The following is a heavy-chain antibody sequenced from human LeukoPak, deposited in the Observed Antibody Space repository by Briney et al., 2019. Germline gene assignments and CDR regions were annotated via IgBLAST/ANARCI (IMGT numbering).Heavy chain of an antibody. CDR1: GFNFNNFA. CDR3: AKGAEIDH. J-gene: IGHJ4*02. V-gene: IGHV3-23*01. CDR2: MTGPADTT. Sequence: SWGSLRLSCAASGFNFNNFAMSWVRQAPGKGLEWLSAMTGPADTTYYAESVKGRFTISRDYSKSMVFLQMNSLRVEDTAIYYCAKGAEIDHWGQGTLVTVSS.